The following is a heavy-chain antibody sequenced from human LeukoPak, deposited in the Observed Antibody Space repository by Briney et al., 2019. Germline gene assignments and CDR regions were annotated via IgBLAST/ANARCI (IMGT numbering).Heavy chain of an antibody. V-gene: IGHV3-48*01. J-gene: IGHJ4*02. CDR2: ISSSSSTI. CDR3: ARDRGSSGWYEFDY. CDR1: RFTFSSYS. D-gene: IGHD6-19*01. Sequence: GGSLRLSCAASRFTFSSYSMNWVRQAPGKGLEWVSYISSSSSTIYYADSVKGRFTISRDNAKNSLYLQMNSLRAEDTAVYYCARDRGSSGWYEFDYWGQGTLVTVSS.